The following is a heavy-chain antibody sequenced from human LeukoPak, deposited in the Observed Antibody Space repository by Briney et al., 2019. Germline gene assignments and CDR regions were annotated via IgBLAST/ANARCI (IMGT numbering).Heavy chain of an antibody. CDR3: AKHTRWGPDDYRDYVDY. J-gene: IGHJ4*02. Sequence: GGSLRLSCAASGFTFSHYAMSWVRQTPEKGLEWVSAVSGSGGDTHYADSVRGRFTISRDNSKNTVYLQMNSLRAEDTAVFYCAKHTRWGPDDYRDYVDYWGQGTLVTVSS. CDR2: VSGSGGDT. D-gene: IGHD4-17*01. CDR1: GFTFSHYA. V-gene: IGHV3-23*01.